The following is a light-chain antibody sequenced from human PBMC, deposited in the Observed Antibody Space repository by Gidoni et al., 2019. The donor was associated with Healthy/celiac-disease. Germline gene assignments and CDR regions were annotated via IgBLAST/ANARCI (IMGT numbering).Light chain of an antibody. CDR1: KLGDKY. V-gene: IGLV3-1*01. CDR2: QES. CDR3: QAWDSSTGV. Sequence: SYELTQPPSVSVSPGQTASITCSGDKLGDKYACWYQQKPGQSPVLVIYQESKRPSGIPERFSGSNSGNTATLTISGTQAMDEAYYYCQAWDSSTGVFGTGTKVTVL. J-gene: IGLJ1*01.